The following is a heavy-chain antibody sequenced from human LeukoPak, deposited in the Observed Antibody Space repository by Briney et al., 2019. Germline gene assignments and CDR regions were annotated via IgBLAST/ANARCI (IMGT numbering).Heavy chain of an antibody. V-gene: IGHV1-2*02. Sequence: GASVKVSCKASGYTFTGYYMHWVRQAPGQGLEWMGWINPNSGGTNYAQKFQGRVTMTRDTSISTAYMELSRLRSEDTAVYYCARIVAAAGTVYYYYYMDVWGKGTTVTISS. D-gene: IGHD6-13*01. CDR3: ARIVAAAGTVYYYYYMDV. J-gene: IGHJ6*03. CDR2: INPNSGGT. CDR1: GYTFTGYY.